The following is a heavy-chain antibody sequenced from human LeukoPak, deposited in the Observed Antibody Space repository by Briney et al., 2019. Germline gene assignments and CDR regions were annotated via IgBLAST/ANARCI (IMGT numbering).Heavy chain of an antibody. D-gene: IGHD4-17*01. CDR1: GFTFSSYS. CDR2: ISSSSSYI. J-gene: IGHJ4*02. Sequence: GGSLRLSCAASGFTFSSYSMNWVRQAPGKGLEWVSSISSSSSYIYYADSVKGRFTISRDNAKNSLYLQMNGLRAEDTAVYYCARVLRGGYGDYFDYWGQGTLVTVSS. V-gene: IGHV3-21*01. CDR3: ARVLRGGYGDYFDY.